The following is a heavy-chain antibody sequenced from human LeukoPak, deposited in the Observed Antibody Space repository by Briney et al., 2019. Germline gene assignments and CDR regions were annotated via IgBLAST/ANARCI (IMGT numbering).Heavy chain of an antibody. Sequence: GESLQISCHGSGYSFTSYWIGWVRQMPGKGLEWMGIIYPGDSDTRYSPSFQGQVTISADKSISTAYLQWSSLRASDTAMYYCARAYSYGTIDYWGQGTLVTVSS. CDR1: GYSFTSYW. CDR2: IYPGDSDT. CDR3: ARAYSYGTIDY. V-gene: IGHV5-51*01. J-gene: IGHJ4*02. D-gene: IGHD5-18*01.